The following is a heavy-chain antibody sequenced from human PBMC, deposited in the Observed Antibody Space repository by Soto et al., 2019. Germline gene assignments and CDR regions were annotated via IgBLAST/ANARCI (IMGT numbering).Heavy chain of an antibody. CDR2: ISGSGGST. CDR1: GFTFSSYA. V-gene: IGHV3-23*01. CDR3: ASGPGAGDPRDHYFDY. J-gene: IGHJ4*02. Sequence: EVQLLESGGGLVQPGGSLRLSCAASGFTFSSYAMSWVRQAPGKGLEWVSAISGSGGSTYYADSVKGRFTISRDNSKNTLYLQMNSLRAEDTAVYYCASGPGAGDPRDHYFDYWGQGTLVTVSS. D-gene: IGHD2-21*02.